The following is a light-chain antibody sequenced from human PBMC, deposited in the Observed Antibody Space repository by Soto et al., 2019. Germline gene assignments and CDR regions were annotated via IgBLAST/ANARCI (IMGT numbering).Light chain of an antibody. V-gene: IGKV3-15*01. CDR3: QQYNNWPQT. CDR1: QSVSSN. CDR2: GAS. Sequence: EIVMTQSPATLSVSPGERATISCRASQSVSSNLAWYQQEPGQAPRLLIYGASTRATGIPARFSGSGSGTEFTLTISSLQSEDFAVYYCQQYNNWPQTFGQGTKV. J-gene: IGKJ1*01.